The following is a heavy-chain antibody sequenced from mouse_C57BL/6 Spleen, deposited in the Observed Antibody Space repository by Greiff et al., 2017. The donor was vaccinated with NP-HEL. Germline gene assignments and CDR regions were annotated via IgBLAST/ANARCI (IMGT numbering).Heavy chain of an antibody. V-gene: IGHV1-15*01. Sequence: VQLQQSGAELVRPGASVTLSCKASGYTFTDYEMHWVKQTPVHGLEWIGAIDPETGGTAYNQKFKGKAILTADKSSSTAYMELRSLTSEDSAVYYCTRRDGSRGDYWGQGTTLTVSS. CDR3: TRRDGSRGDY. J-gene: IGHJ2*01. CDR1: GYTFTDYE. D-gene: IGHD1-1*01. CDR2: IDPETGGT.